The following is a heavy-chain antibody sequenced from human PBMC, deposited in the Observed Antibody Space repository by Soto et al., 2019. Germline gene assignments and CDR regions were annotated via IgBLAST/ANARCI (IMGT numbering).Heavy chain of an antibody. CDR3: ATGGHNDGYNFYHGMDV. D-gene: IGHD3-16*01. Sequence: QVQVVQSGAEVKKPGSSVKVSCKVSGGIFTINAISWVRQAPGQGLEWLGGVIPLFDTAYYAQIFRGRLMISADGATTTAYMELSGLTSADTAVYFCATGGHNDGYNFYHGMDVWGQGTTVTVS. CDR1: GGIFTINA. CDR2: VIPLFDTA. V-gene: IGHV1-69*01. J-gene: IGHJ6*02.